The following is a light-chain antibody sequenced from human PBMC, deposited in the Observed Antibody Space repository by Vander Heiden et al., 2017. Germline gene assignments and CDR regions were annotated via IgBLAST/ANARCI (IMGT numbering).Light chain of an antibody. Sequence: EVVMTQSPATLSLSPGERATLPCRASQSASTKLAWYQQTPGQATRLLIYDTSTRDADIPTRFTGSGFGTDFTLTISRLQSEDFAIYCCQQDNDWPPNTFGQGTKLEIK. CDR1: QSASTK. V-gene: IGKV3-15*01. CDR2: DTS. CDR3: QQDNDWPPNT. J-gene: IGKJ2*01.